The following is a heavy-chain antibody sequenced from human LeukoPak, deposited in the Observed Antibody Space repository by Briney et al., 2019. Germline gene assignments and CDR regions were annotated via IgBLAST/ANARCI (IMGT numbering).Heavy chain of an antibody. CDR1: GYTFTSYY. V-gene: IGHV1-46*01. CDR2: INPSGGST. Sequence: ASVKVSCKASGYTFTSYYMHWVRQAPGQGLEWMGIINPSGGSTSYAQKFQGGVTMTRDTSTSTVYMELSSLRSEDTAVYYCASSGVGANYYYYGMDVWGQGTTVTVSS. J-gene: IGHJ6*02. CDR3: ASSGVGANYYYYGMDV. D-gene: IGHD1-26*01.